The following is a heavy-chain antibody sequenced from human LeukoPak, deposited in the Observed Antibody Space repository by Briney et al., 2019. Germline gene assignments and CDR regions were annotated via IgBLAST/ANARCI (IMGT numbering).Heavy chain of an antibody. J-gene: IGHJ4*02. V-gene: IGHV3-23*01. CDR3: ATGRTIVVVPAAIPDY. Sequence: GGSLRLSCAASGFTFSSYAMSWVRQAPGKGLEWVSAISGSGGSTYYADSVKGRFTISRDNSKNTLYLQMNSLRAEDTAVYYCATGRTIVVVPAAIPDYWGQGTLVTVSS. CDR2: ISGSGGST. D-gene: IGHD2-2*02. CDR1: GFTFSSYA.